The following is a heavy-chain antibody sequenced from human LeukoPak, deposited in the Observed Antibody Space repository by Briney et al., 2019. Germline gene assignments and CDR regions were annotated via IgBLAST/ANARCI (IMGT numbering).Heavy chain of an antibody. CDR2: IYYSGST. V-gene: IGHV4-59*01. J-gene: IGHJ4*02. Sequence: PSETLSLTCTVSGGSISSYYWSWIRQPPGKGLEWIGYIYYSGSTNYNPSLKNRVTISVDTSKNQFSLKLSSVTAADTAVYYCARMYYYDSSGYYYGRPYYFDYWGQGTLVTVSS. CDR1: GGSISSYY. D-gene: IGHD3-22*01. CDR3: ARMYYYDSSGYYYGRPYYFDY.